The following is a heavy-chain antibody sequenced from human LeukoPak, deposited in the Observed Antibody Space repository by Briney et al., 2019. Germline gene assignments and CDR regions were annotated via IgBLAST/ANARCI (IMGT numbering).Heavy chain of an antibody. CDR1: GGTFSSYA. V-gene: IGHV1-69*13. CDR2: IIPIFGTA. Sequence: SVKVSCKASGGTFSSYAISWVRQAPGQGLEWMGGIIPIFGTAHYAQKFQGRVTITADESTSTAYMELSSLRSEDKAVYYCARSGSRYGYYYYMDVWGKGTTVTVSS. CDR3: ARSGSRYGYYYYMDV. D-gene: IGHD3-10*01. J-gene: IGHJ6*03.